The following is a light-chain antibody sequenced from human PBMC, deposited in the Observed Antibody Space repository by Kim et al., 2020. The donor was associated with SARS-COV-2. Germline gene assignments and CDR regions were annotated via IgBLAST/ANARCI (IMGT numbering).Light chain of an antibody. J-gene: IGLJ2*01. CDR2: RNN. CDR1: SNNVGNQG. V-gene: IGLV10-54*01. CDR3: SAWDSSLSAPVV. Sequence: TATLTCTGNSNNVGNQGAAWLQQHQGHPPKLLSYRNNNRPSGISERLSASRSGNTASLTITGLQPEDEADYYCSAWDSSLSAPVVFGGGTQLTVL.